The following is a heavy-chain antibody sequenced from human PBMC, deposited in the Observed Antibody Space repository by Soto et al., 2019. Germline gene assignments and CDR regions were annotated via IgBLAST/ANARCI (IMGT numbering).Heavy chain of an antibody. D-gene: IGHD1-1*01. J-gene: IGHJ4*01. CDR1: GFTFSDYY. CDR2: ISTTSGTI. CDR3: ARGEPLDY. Sequence: GGSLRLSCTTSGFTFSDYYMTWIRQAPGRGLEWVSFISTTSGTINYADSVKGRFTVSRDNAKNSLYLQMNSLRAEDTAVYYCARGEPLDYWGQGALVTVSS. V-gene: IGHV3-11*01.